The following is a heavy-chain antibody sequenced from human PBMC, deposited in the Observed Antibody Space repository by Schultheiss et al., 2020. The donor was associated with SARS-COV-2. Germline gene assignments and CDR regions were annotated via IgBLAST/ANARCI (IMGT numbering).Heavy chain of an antibody. J-gene: IGHJ4*02. CDR3: ARAKAGYSGYDLGAAYYFDY. CDR2: INPNSGGT. CDR1: GYTFTGYY. D-gene: IGHD5-12*01. V-gene: IGHV1-2*02. Sequence: ASVKVSCKASGYTFTGYYMHWVRQAPGQGLEWMGWINPNSGGTNYAQKFQGRVTMTRDTSISTAYMELSRLRSDDTAVYYCARAKAGYSGYDLGAAYYFDYWGQGTLVTVSS.